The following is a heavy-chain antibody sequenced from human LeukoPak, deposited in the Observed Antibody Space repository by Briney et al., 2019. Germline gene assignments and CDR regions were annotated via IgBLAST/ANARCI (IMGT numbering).Heavy chain of an antibody. CDR3: AREVASYYYYYGMDV. V-gene: IGHV1-46*01. J-gene: IGHJ6*02. D-gene: IGHD2-15*01. Sequence: ASVKVSCKASGYTFTSYYMHWVRQAPGQGLEWMGIINPSGGSTSYAQKFQGRVTMTRDTSTSTVYMELSSLGSEDTAVYYCAREVASYYYYYGMDVWGQGTTVTVSS. CDR1: GYTFTSYY. CDR2: INPSGGST.